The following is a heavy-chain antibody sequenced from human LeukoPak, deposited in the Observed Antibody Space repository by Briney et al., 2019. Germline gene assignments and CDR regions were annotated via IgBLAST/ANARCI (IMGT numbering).Heavy chain of an antibody. CDR3: ARSTYGGNDY. Sequence: SVKVSCKASGYTFTSYGISWVRQAPGQGLEWMGWISAYNGNTNYAQKLQGRVTITADKSTSTAYMELSSLRSEDTAVYYCARSTYGGNDYWGQGTLVTVSS. V-gene: IGHV1-18*01. D-gene: IGHD4-23*01. CDR2: ISAYNGNT. J-gene: IGHJ4*02. CDR1: GYTFTSYG.